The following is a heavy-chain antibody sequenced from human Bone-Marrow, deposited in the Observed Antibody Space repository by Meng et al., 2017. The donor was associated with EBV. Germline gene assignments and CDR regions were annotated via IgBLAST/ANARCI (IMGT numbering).Heavy chain of an antibody. CDR1: GGSISSYY. Sequence: QVQLQESGPGLVKPSATLSFTCTVSGGSISSYYWSWIRQPPGKGLEWIGYIYYSGSTNYNPSLKSRVTISVDTSKNQFSLKLSSVTAADTAVYYCARARVDTAMDYYFDYWGQGTLVNVSS. V-gene: IGHV4-59*01. D-gene: IGHD5-18*01. J-gene: IGHJ4*02. CDR2: IYYSGST. CDR3: ARARVDTAMDYYFDY.